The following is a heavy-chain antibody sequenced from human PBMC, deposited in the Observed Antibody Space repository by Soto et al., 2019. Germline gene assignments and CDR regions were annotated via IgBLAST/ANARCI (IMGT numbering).Heavy chain of an antibody. CDR1: GYTFTSYG. CDR3: ARITVTTILRVYYYYYMDV. Sequence: ASVKVSCKASGYTFTSYGISWVRQAPGQGLEWMGWISAYNGNTNYAQKLQGRVTMTTDTSTSTAYMELRSLRPDDTAVYYCARITVTTILRVYYYYYMDVWGKGTTVTVSS. V-gene: IGHV1-18*01. CDR2: ISAYNGNT. J-gene: IGHJ6*03. D-gene: IGHD4-17*01.